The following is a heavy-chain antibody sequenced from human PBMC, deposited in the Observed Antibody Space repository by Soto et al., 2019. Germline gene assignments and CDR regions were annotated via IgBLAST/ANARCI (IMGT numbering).Heavy chain of an antibody. V-gene: IGHV1-2*02. CDR2: INPATGAA. D-gene: IGHD3-3*01. Sequence: QLHLVQSGAVVKKPGASVTVSCSASGYPVTAYYMHWVRQAPGRGLEWMGGINPATGAAKYTQTSQGRVTMPRDTPRSTAFRELGGLPSEDTAVFYCARGGGVGVAGSAAFDMWGQGTLVTVSS. CDR3: ARGGGVGVAGSAAFDM. CDR1: GYPVTAYY. J-gene: IGHJ3*02.